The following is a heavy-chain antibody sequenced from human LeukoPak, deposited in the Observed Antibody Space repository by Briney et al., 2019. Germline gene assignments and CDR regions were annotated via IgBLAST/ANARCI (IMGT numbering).Heavy chain of an antibody. CDR3: AKDRGGYGYFDY. V-gene: IGHV3-23*01. D-gene: IGHD5-12*01. J-gene: IGHJ4*02. Sequence: GGSLRLSCAASGFNFSSYAMRWVRQAPGKGLEWVSAISGSGGSTYYADSVKGRFTISRDNSKNTLYLQMNSLRAEDTAVYYCAKDRGGYGYFDYWGQGTLVTVSS. CDR1: GFNFSSYA. CDR2: ISGSGGST.